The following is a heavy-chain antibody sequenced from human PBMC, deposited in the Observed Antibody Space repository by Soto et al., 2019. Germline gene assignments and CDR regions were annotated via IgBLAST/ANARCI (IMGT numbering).Heavy chain of an antibody. CDR3: ARDTPGITMVRGVING. V-gene: IGHV3-48*01. D-gene: IGHD3-10*01. CDR1: GFTFSSYS. J-gene: IGHJ4*02. Sequence: PGGSLRLSCAASGFTFSSYSMNWVRQAPGKGLEWVSYISSSSSTIYYANSVKGRFTISRDNAKNSLYLQMNSLRAEDTAVYYCARDTPGITMVRGVINGWGQGTLVTVSS. CDR2: ISSSSSTI.